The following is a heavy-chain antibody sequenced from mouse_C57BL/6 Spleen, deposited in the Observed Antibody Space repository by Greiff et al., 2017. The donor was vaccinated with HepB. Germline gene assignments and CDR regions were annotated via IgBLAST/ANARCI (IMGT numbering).Heavy chain of an antibody. CDR1: GYTFTSYW. CDR2: IDPSDSET. J-gene: IGHJ1*03. D-gene: IGHD2-3*01. Sequence: QVQLQQPGAELVRPGSSVKLSCKASGYTFTSYWMHWVKQRPIQGLEWIGNIDPSDSETHYNQKFKDKATLTVDKSSSTAYMQLSSLTSEDSAVYYCAREWLLPRYFDVWGTGTTVTVSS. V-gene: IGHV1-52*01. CDR3: AREWLLPRYFDV.